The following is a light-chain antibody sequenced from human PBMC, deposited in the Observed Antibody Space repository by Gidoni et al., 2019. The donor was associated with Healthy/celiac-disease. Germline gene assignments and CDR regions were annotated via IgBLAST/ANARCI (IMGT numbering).Light chain of an antibody. CDR3: QQSYSSIFT. Sequence: DIQMPQSTSSLSASVGDRVTITCRASQSISSYLNWYQQKPGKAPKLLIYAASSLQSGVPSRFSGSGSGTDFTLTISSLQPEDFATYYCQQSYSSIFTFGPGTKVDIK. CDR1: QSISSY. CDR2: AAS. V-gene: IGKV1-39*01. J-gene: IGKJ3*01.